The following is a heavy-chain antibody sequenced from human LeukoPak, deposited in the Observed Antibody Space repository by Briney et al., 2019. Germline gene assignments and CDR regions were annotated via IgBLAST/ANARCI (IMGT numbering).Heavy chain of an antibody. Sequence: GGSLRLSCAASGFTFSSYWMHWVRQAPGKGLDWVSSISSGSSYKYYADSVKGRFTISRDNAKNSLYLQMNSLSADDTAVYYCARGRDIAATNYFDYWGQGILVTVSS. V-gene: IGHV3-21*01. J-gene: IGHJ4*02. CDR3: ARGRDIAATNYFDY. CDR2: ISSGSSYK. CDR1: GFTFSSYW. D-gene: IGHD5-12*01.